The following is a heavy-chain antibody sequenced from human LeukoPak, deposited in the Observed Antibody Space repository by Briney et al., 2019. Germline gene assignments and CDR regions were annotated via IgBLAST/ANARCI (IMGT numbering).Heavy chain of an antibody. Sequence: GGSLRLSCAASGFTFSSYAMSWVRQAPGKGLEWVSAISGRGGSTYYADSVKGRFTISRDNSKNTLYLQMNSLRAEDTAVHYCAKGGLDSSGWYYYYYMDVWGKGTTVTVSS. V-gene: IGHV3-23*01. D-gene: IGHD6-19*01. CDR3: AKGGLDSSGWYYYYYMDV. J-gene: IGHJ6*03. CDR1: GFTFSSYA. CDR2: ISGRGGST.